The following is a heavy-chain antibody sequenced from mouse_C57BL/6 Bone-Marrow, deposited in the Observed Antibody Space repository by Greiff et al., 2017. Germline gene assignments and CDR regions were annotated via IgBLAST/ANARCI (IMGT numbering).Heavy chain of an antibody. J-gene: IGHJ2*01. CDR1: GYTFTSYW. CDR2: IDPSDSYT. D-gene: IGHD1-1*01. CDR3: ARWGLYYDGRGSDY. V-gene: IGHV1-69*01. Sequence: QVQLQQPGAELVMPGASVKLSCKASGYTFTSYWMHWVKQRPGQGLEWIGEIDPSDSYTNYNQKFKGKSTLTVDKSSSTAYMQLSSLTSEDSAVYYCARWGLYYDGRGSDYWGQGTTLTVSS.